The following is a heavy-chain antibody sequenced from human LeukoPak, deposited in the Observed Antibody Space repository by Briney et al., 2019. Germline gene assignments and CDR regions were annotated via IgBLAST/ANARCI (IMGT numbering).Heavy chain of an antibody. CDR2: IRYDGSNK. J-gene: IGHJ4*02. CDR3: ARGRSRDYGLGY. CDR1: GFTFSSYG. Sequence: GGSLRLSCAASGFTFSSYGMHWVRQAPGKGLEWVAFIRYDGSNKYYADSVKGRFTISRDNSKNTLYLQMNSLRAEDTAVYYCARGRSRDYGLGYWGQGTLVTVSS. D-gene: IGHD4-17*01. V-gene: IGHV3-30*02.